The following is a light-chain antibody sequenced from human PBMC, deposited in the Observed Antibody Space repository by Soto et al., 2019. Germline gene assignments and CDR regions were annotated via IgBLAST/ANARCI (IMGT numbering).Light chain of an antibody. J-gene: IGKJ4*01. CDR1: QSVSSSY. Sequence: EIVLTQSPGTLSLSPGERATLSCRANQSVSSSYLAWYQQKPGQAPRLLIYGASSRATGIPDRFSGSGSGTDFTLTISRLEPEDFAVYYCHQYGSSPLTSGGGTKVEIK. CDR2: GAS. V-gene: IGKV3-20*01. CDR3: HQYGSSPLT.